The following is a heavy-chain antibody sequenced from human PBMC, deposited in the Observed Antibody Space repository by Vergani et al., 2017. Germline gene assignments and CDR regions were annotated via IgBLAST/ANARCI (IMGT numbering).Heavy chain of an antibody. Sequence: QVQLQQWGAGLLKPSETLYLTCAVYGGSFSGYYWSWIRQPPGKGLEWIGEINHSGSTNYNPSLKSRVTRSVDTSKNQFSLQLSSVTAADTAVYYCARGHSSSWYLNDAFESWGQGTMVTVSS. CDR3: ARGHSSSWYLNDAFES. CDR2: INHSGST. CDR1: GGSFSGYY. J-gene: IGHJ3*02. V-gene: IGHV4-34*01. D-gene: IGHD6-13*01.